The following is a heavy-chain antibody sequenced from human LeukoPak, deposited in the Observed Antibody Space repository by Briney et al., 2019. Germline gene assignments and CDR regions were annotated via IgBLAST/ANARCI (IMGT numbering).Heavy chain of an antibody. Sequence: PGGSLRLSCAASGFTFSSYSMNWVRQAPGKGLEWVSYISSSSSTIYYADSVKGRFTISRDNAKNSLYLQMNSLRAEDTAVYYCARGGWELPEWGQGTLVTVSS. D-gene: IGHD1-26*01. CDR2: ISSSSSTI. CDR1: GFTFSSYS. V-gene: IGHV3-48*04. CDR3: ARGGWELPE. J-gene: IGHJ4*02.